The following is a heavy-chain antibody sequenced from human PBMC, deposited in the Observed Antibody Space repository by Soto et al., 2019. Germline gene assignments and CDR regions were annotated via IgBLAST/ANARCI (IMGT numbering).Heavy chain of an antibody. J-gene: IGHJ4*02. V-gene: IGHV4-31*03. CDR2: IYYSGST. CDR3: AREVISKASGYDSGSFDY. D-gene: IGHD5-12*01. Sequence: QVQLQESGPGLVKPSQTLSLTCTVSGGSISSGGYYWSWIRQHPGKGLEWIGYIYYSGSTYYNPSLQSRVTISVDTSKNQFSLKLSSVTAADTAVYYCAREVISKASGYDSGSFDYWGQGTLVTVSS. CDR1: GGSISSGGYY.